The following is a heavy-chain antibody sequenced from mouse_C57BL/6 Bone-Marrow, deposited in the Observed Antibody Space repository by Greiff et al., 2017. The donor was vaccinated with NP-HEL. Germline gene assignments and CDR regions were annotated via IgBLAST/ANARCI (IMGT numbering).Heavy chain of an antibody. V-gene: IGHV14-4*01. J-gene: IGHJ2*01. CDR1: GFNIIDDY. CDR3: TTITTVAFDY. CDR2: IDPENGDT. D-gene: IGHD1-1*01. Sequence: DVQLQESGAELVRPGASVKLSCTASGFNIIDDYMHWVKQRPEQGLEWIGWIDPENGDTEYASKFQGKATITADTSSNTAYLQLSSQTSEDTAINYCTTITTVAFDYWGQGTTLTVSS.